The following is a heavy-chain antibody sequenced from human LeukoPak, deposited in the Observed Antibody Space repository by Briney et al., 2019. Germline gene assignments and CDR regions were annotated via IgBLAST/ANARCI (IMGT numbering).Heavy chain of an antibody. CDR2: ISSSSSTI. Sequence: GGSLRLSCATSGFTFSSYGMAWVRQAPGKGLEWVSYISSSSSTIYYADSVKGRFTISRDNAKNSLYLQMNSLRDEDTAVYYCARDVVWGYYYYGMDVWGQGATVTVSS. CDR1: GFTFSSYG. D-gene: IGHD2-8*01. CDR3: ARDVVWGYYYYGMDV. V-gene: IGHV3-48*02. J-gene: IGHJ6*02.